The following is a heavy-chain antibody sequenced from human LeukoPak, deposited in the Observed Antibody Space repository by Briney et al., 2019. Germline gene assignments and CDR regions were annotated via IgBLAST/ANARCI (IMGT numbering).Heavy chain of an antibody. CDR2: ISAYNGNT. CDR1: GYTFTSYG. D-gene: IGHD3-22*01. CDR3: ARDQGSYYYDSSGLTPFDY. Sequence: ASVKVSCKASGYTFTSYGISWVRQAPGQGPEWMGWISAYNGNTNYAQKLQGRVTMTTDTSTSTAYMELRSLRSDDTAVYYCARDQGSYYYDSSGLTPFDYWGQGTLVTVSS. J-gene: IGHJ4*02. V-gene: IGHV1-18*01.